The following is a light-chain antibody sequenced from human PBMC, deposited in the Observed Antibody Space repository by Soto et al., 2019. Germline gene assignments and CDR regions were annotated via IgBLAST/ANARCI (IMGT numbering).Light chain of an antibody. CDR1: QSISGW. V-gene: IGKV1-5*03. CDR3: KQYNTNWT. CDR2: QAS. Sequence: DIQMTQSPSTLSAFVGDRVTLTCRASQSISGWLAWYQQKPGKAPKLLIYQASNLQSGVSSRFSGSESRTEFTITISSLQPDDFATYYCKQYNTNWTFGQGTKVEI. J-gene: IGKJ1*01.